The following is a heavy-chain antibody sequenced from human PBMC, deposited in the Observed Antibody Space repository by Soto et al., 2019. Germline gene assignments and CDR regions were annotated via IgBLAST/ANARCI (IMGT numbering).Heavy chain of an antibody. J-gene: IGHJ6*02. V-gene: IGHV3-53*04. CDR3: ARGPDRCAPGNYYYYGMDV. CDR2: IYSGGST. Sequence: EVQLVESGGGLVQPGGSLRLSCAASGFTVSSNYMSCVRQAPGKGLEWGSVIYSGGSTYYADSVKGRFTISRHNSKNTLYLQMNSLRAEYTAVYYCARGPDRCAPGNYYYYGMDVWGQGTTVTVSS. CDR1: GFTVSSNY. D-gene: IGHD3-10*01.